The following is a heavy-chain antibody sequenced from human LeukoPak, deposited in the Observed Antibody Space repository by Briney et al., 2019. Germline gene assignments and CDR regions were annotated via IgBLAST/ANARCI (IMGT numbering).Heavy chain of an antibody. CDR1: GYTYTSYD. CDR3: ARGQYGSGSYYNGEDY. Sequence: ASVKVSCKASGYTYTSYDINGVPQATGRGREWMEWMNPNSDNTGYGQKFQGRVTITRNTYIRTAYMELSSLRYEDTAVYYCARGQYGSGSYYNGEDYWGQGTLVSVSS. D-gene: IGHD3-10*01. V-gene: IGHV1-8*03. J-gene: IGHJ4*02. CDR2: MNPNSDNT.